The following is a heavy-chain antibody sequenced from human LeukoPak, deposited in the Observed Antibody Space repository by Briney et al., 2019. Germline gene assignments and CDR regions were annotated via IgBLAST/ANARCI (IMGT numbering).Heavy chain of an antibody. CDR1: GGSISSYY. J-gene: IGHJ5*02. Sequence: WGTQSLTCTVSGGSISSYYWSWIRQPAGKGLEWIGRIYTSGRTNYNPSLKSRISMSVDTSKNQFSLKLSSVTAADTAVYYCARNGRELLGSNWIDPWGQGTLVTVSS. D-gene: IGHD1-26*01. CDR3: ARNGRELLGSNWIDP. CDR2: IYTSGRT. V-gene: IGHV4-4*07.